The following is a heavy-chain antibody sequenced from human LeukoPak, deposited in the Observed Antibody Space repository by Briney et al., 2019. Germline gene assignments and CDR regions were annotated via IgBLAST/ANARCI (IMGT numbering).Heavy chain of an antibody. V-gene: IGHV3-33*01. J-gene: IGHJ3*02. Sequence: GGSLRLSCAASGFTFSSYGMHWVRQAPGKGLEWVAVIWYDGSNKYYADSEKGRFTISRDNSKNTLYLQMNSLRAEDTAVYYCAREGSGHDAFDIWGQGTMVTVSS. CDR2: IWYDGSNK. CDR1: GFTFSSYG. CDR3: AREGSGHDAFDI. D-gene: IGHD5-12*01.